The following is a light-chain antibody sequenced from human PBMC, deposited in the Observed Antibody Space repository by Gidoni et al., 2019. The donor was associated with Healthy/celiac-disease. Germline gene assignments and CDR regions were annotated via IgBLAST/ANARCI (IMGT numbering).Light chain of an antibody. CDR2: DAS. CDR1: QSISSW. J-gene: IGKJ1*01. V-gene: IGKV1-5*01. Sequence: DIQMTQSPSTLSASVGDRVTITCRASQSISSWLAWYQQKPGKAPKLLIYDASSLECGVPSRFSGGGSGTEFTLTSSSLQPDDFATYYCQQYNSYSGTFGQGTKVEIK. CDR3: QQYNSYSGT.